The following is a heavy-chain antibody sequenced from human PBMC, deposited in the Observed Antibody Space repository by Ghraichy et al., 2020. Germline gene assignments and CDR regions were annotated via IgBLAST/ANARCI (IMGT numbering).Heavy chain of an antibody. CDR2: ISGDGSTT. V-gene: IGHV3-74*01. CDR1: GFTFSSYW. CDR3: ARERGYSYGHDY. D-gene: IGHD5-18*01. J-gene: IGHJ4*02. Sequence: GGSLRLSCEVSGFTFSSYWMHWVRQAPGKGLMWVSRISGDGSTTTYAGSVKGRFTISRDNAKNMVYLQMNSLRGDDTAVYFCARERGYSYGHDYWGQGTLVTVSS.